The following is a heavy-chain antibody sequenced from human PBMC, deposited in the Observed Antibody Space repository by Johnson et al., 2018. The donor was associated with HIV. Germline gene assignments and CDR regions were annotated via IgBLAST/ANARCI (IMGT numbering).Heavy chain of an antibody. CDR2: ISRSGSNI. CDR3: VRDLYSYEDAFDI. J-gene: IGHJ3*02. Sequence: QEQLVESGGGVVRPGGSLRLSCAASAFTFSDYYMSWIRQAPGKGLEWVSNISRSGSNIYHADSVKGRLIISRDNAKNTLYLQMNSLRAEDTAVYYCVRDLYSYEDAFDIWGQGTMVTVSS. V-gene: IGHV3-11*04. D-gene: IGHD5-18*01. CDR1: AFTFSDYY.